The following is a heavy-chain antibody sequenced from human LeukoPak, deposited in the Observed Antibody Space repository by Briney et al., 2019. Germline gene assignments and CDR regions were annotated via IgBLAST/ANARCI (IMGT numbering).Heavy chain of an antibody. Sequence: GGSLRLSCAASGFTFSNYGMHWVRQAPGKGLEWVAVISYDGGNIYYADSVKGRFTISRVNSKNTLYLQMNSLRAEDTAVYYCAKTLSDYVIYYYYGMDVWGQGTTVTVSS. J-gene: IGHJ6*02. CDR2: ISYDGGNI. D-gene: IGHD5-12*01. V-gene: IGHV3-30*18. CDR1: GFTFSNYG. CDR3: AKTLSDYVIYYYYGMDV.